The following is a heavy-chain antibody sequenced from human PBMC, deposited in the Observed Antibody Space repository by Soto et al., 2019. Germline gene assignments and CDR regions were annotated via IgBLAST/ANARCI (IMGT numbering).Heavy chain of an antibody. CDR3: ARDQYSSGWYTNHLFDY. Sequence: QVQLVESGGGVVQPGRSLRLSCAASGFTFSSYAMHWVRQAPGKGLEWVAVISYDGSNKYYADSVKGRFTISRDNSKNTLYLQMNSLRAEDTAVYYCARDQYSSGWYTNHLFDYWGQGTLVTVSS. CDR1: GFTFSSYA. V-gene: IGHV3-30-3*01. CDR2: ISYDGSNK. J-gene: IGHJ4*02. D-gene: IGHD6-19*01.